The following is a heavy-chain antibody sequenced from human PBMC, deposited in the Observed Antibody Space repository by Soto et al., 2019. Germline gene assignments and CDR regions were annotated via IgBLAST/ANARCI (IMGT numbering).Heavy chain of an antibody. D-gene: IGHD6-13*01. CDR3: ARDSGIVAAGRFSFDP. J-gene: IGHJ5*02. CDR1: GFTFNDFA. V-gene: IGHV3-9*01. CDR2: IDWNGANI. Sequence: EVQWVESWGGLVQPGRSLRLSCAASGFTFNDFAMHWVRQAPGKGLEWVASIDWNGANIPYAASVEGRSTIPRDNVKNSLFLQMNSLRAEDTAFSFCARDSGIVAAGRFSFDPRGQGTLVTVSS.